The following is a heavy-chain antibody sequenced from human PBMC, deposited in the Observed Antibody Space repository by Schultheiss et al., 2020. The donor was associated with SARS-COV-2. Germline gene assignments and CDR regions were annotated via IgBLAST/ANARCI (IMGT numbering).Heavy chain of an antibody. CDR1: GGSISSYY. CDR2: IYYSGST. CDR3: ARDGVYSSGYYFDY. D-gene: IGHD3-22*01. J-gene: IGHJ4*02. V-gene: IGHV4-59*12. Sequence: SQTLSLTCTVSGGSISSYYWSWIRQPPGKGLEWIGYIYYSGSTYYNPSLKSRVTISVDTSKNQFSLKLSSVTAADTAVYYCARDGVYSSGYYFDYWGQGTLVTVSS.